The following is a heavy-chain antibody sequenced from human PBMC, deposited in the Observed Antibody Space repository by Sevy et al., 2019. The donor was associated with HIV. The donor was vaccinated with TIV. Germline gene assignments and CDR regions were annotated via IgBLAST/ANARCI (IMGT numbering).Heavy chain of an antibody. J-gene: IGHJ3*02. CDR3: ARLSVYYYDSSGYYTTGNAFDI. Sequence: GGSLRLSCAASGFTVSNSYMSWVRQAPGKGLEWVSIIYSGVTTSYADSVRGRFTISRDNSKNTLSLQMNGLRAEYTAVYYCARLSVYYYDSSGYYTTGNAFDIWGQGTMVTVSS. CDR1: GFTVSNSY. CDR2: IYSGVTT. V-gene: IGHV3-53*01. D-gene: IGHD3-22*01.